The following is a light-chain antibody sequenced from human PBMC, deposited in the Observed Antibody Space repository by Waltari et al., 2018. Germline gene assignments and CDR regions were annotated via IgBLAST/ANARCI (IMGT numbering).Light chain of an antibody. J-gene: IGLJ2*01. CDR2: DVS. V-gene: IGLV2-11*01. CDR3: CSYAGSYTSHVV. CDR1: SRDVGGFNY. Sequence: QSALTHPRSVSGYPGQSVTISCTVHSRDVGGFNYVSRYQQPPGKAPKRMIYDVSKRPSGVPDRFSGSKSGNTASLTISGLQAEDEADYYCCSYAGSYTSHVVFGGGTKLTVL.